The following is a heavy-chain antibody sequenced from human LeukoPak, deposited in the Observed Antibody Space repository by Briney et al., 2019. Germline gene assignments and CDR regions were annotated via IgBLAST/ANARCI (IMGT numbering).Heavy chain of an antibody. CDR3: ARHRITMIVVVIPDAFDI. D-gene: IGHD3-22*01. CDR1: GGSISSSSYS. V-gene: IGHV4-39*01. J-gene: IGHJ3*02. CDR2: IXYXGST. Sequence: SETLSLTCTVSGGSISSSSYSWGWIRXXXXXXXXXIGXIXYXGSTYYNPSLKSRVTISVDTSKNQFSLKLSSVTAADTAVYYCARHRITMIVVVIPDAFDIWGQGTMVTVSS.